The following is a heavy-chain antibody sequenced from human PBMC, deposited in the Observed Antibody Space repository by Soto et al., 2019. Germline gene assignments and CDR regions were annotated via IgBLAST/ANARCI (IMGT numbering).Heavy chain of an antibody. CDR3: ARLRIATNNYKWFDP. J-gene: IGHJ5*02. D-gene: IGHD2-21*01. V-gene: IGHV4-31*03. CDR2: IYVTGAV. CDR1: GAALNSGNYY. Sequence: LSLTCSVSGAALNSGNYYWSWIRQVPGKGLEWTGHIYVTGAVDYNPSLRDRITISQDTSERQFSLNLRLVTAADTAVYYCARLRIATNNYKWFDPWGQGTLVTVS.